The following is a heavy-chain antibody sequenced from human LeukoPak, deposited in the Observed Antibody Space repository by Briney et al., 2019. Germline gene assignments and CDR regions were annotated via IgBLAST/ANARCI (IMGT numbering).Heavy chain of an antibody. D-gene: IGHD3-22*01. CDR3: ARPLDSSVSNYYYYYGMDV. J-gene: IGHJ6*02. V-gene: IGHV1-69*13. Sequence: ASVKVSCKASGGTFSSYAISWVRQAPGQGLEWMGGIIPIFGTANYAQKFQGRVTITADESTSTAYMELSSLRSEDTAVYYCARPLDSSVSNYYYYYGMDVWGQGTTVTVSS. CDR1: GGTFSSYA. CDR2: IIPIFGTA.